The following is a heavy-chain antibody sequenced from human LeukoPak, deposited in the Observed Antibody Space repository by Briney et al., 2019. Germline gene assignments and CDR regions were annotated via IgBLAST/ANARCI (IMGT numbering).Heavy chain of an antibody. D-gene: IGHD3-22*01. J-gene: IGHJ4*02. CDR3: ARSGPPYDSSFDY. V-gene: IGHV4-39*07. Sequence: SETLSLTCTVSGGSISSSSYYWGWIRQPPGKGLEWIGSIYYSGSTYYNPSLKSRVTISVDTSKNQFSLKLSSVTAADTAVYYCARSGPPYDSSFDYWGQGTLVTVSS. CDR1: GGSISSSSYY. CDR2: IYYSGST.